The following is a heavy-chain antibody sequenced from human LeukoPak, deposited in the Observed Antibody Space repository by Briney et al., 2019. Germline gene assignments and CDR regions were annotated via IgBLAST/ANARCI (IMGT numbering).Heavy chain of an antibody. CDR2: IRYDGSNK. D-gene: IGHD2-21*01. Sequence: GGSLRLSCAASGFTFSSYGMHWVRQAPGKGLEWVAFIRYDGSNKYYADSVKGRFTISRDNSKNTLYLQMNSLRAEDTAVYYCAKDGLAYCGGDCHDRHFYYWGQGTLVTVSS. CDR1: GFTFSSYG. V-gene: IGHV3-30*02. CDR3: AKDGLAYCGGDCHDRHFYY. J-gene: IGHJ4*02.